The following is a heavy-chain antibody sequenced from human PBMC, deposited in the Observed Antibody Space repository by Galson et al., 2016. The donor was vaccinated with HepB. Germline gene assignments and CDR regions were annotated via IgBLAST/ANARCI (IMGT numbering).Heavy chain of an antibody. CDR2: MSSSGGTS. Sequence: SLRLSCAASGFTFSNYVMTWIRQAPGKGLEWVSVMSSSGGTSYYADSVKGRFTISRDNSKNTLYLQMNSLRAEDTAVYYCAKDSYYDILTGPTYYYYGMDVWGQGTTVTVSS. CDR1: GFTFSNYV. V-gene: IGHV3-23*01. CDR3: AKDSYYDILTGPTYYYYGMDV. J-gene: IGHJ6*02. D-gene: IGHD3-9*01.